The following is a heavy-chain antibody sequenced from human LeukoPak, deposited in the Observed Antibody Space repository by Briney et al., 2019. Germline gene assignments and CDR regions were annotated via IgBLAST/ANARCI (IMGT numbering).Heavy chain of an antibody. CDR1: GYSISSGYY. D-gene: IGHD4-17*01. CDR3: ARRNGDYGDAFDI. V-gene: IGHV4-38-2*01. Sequence: SETLSLTCAVSGYSISSGYYWGWTRQPPGKGLEWIGSIYHSGSTYYNPSLKSRVTISVDTSKNQFSLKLSSVTAADTAVYYCARRNGDYGDAFDIWGQGTMVTVSS. CDR2: IYHSGST. J-gene: IGHJ3*02.